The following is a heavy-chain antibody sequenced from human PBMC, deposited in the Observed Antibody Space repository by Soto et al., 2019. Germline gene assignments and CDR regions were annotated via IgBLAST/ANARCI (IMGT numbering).Heavy chain of an antibody. CDR1: GYTFTSYG. CDR3: ASLGCCGGGSCYSNWFDP. D-gene: IGHD2-15*01. CDR2: ISAYNGNT. J-gene: IGHJ5*02. Sequence: QVQLVQSGAEVKKPGASVKVSCKASGYTFTSYGISWVRQAPGQGLEWMGWISAYNGNTNYAQKLQGRVTMTTDTSTSTAYMGVRSLRSDGTAVYYCASLGCCGGGSCYSNWFDPWGQGTLVTVSS. V-gene: IGHV1-18*01.